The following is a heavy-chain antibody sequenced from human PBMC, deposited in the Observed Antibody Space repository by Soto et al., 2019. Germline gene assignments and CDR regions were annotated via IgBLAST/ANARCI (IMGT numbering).Heavy chain of an antibody. J-gene: IGHJ4*02. D-gene: IGHD3-9*01. V-gene: IGHV4-39*01. CDR1: GGSISSSSYY. CDR3: ARLSFAYYDILTGYLNFDY. CDR2: IYYSGST. Sequence: SETLSLTCTVSGGSISSSSYYWGWIRQPPGKGLEWIGSIYYSGSTYYNPSLKSRVTISVDTSKNQFSLKLSSVTAADTAVYYCARLSFAYYDILTGYLNFDYWGQGTLVTVSS.